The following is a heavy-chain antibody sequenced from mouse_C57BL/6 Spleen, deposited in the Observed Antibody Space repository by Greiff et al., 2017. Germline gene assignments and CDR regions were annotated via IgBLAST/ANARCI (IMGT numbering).Heavy chain of an antibody. V-gene: IGHV1-55*01. D-gene: IGHD1-1*01. Sequence: VQLQQPGAELVKPGASVKMSCKASGYTFTSYWITWVKQRPGQGLEWIGDLYPGSGSTNYNEKFKSKATLTVDSSSSTAYLQLSSLTSEDSAVYYCAREGLLRYYFDYWGQGTTLTVSS. CDR1: GYTFTSYW. CDR2: LYPGSGST. CDR3: AREGLLRYYFDY. J-gene: IGHJ2*01.